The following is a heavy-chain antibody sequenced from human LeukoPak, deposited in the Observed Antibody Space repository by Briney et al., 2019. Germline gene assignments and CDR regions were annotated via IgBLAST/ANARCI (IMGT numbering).Heavy chain of an antibody. V-gene: IGHV4-39*07. CDR2: IYYSGST. Sequence: PSETLSLTCTVSGGSISSSSYYWGWIRQPPGKGLEWIGSIYYSGSTYYNPSLKSRVTLSVDTSKNQFSLKLSSVTAADTAVYYCARKNYSNYYYYYMDVWGKGTTVTVSS. CDR1: GGSISSSSYY. J-gene: IGHJ6*03. CDR3: ARKNYSNYYYYYMDV. D-gene: IGHD4-11*01.